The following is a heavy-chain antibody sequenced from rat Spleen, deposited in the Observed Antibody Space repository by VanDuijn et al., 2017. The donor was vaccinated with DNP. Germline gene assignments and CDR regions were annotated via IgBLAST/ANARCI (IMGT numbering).Heavy chain of an antibody. Sequence: EVQLVETGGGLVQPGRSLKLSCVASGFTFSNYWMFWVRQAPGKGLEWVASISYDGGRTYYRDSVKGRFTISRDNAKSSLYLQMDSLRSEDTATYYCVRSLMVTRGYVMDAWGQGSSVTVSS. CDR1: GFTFSNYW. CDR2: ISYDGGRT. V-gene: IGHV5-58*01. D-gene: IGHD1-12*03. J-gene: IGHJ4*01. CDR3: VRSLMVTRGYVMDA.